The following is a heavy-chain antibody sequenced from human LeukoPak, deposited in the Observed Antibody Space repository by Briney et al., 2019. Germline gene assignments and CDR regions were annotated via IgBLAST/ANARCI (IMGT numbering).Heavy chain of an antibody. J-gene: IGHJ4*02. V-gene: IGHV4-4*02. CDR3: GSHVTVVGTRGFDF. Sequence: SETLSLTCAVSGDSITSHSWWSWVRQPPGKGLEWIGEVHHGGASNYDPSLESRVTISVDKSKNRFSLDLRSVTAADTATYYRGSHVTVVGTRGFDFLGRGTLVTVS. CDR1: GDSITSHSW. CDR2: VHHGGAS. D-gene: IGHD6-19*01.